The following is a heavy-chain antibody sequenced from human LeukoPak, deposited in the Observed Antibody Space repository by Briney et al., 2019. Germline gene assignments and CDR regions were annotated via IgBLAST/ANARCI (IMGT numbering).Heavy chain of an antibody. V-gene: IGHV1-69*13. CDR2: IIPIFGTA. D-gene: IGHD5-24*01. CDR1: GGTFSSYA. Sequence: SVTVSCKASGGTFSSYAISWVRQAPGRGLEWMGGIIPIFGTANYAQKFQGRVTITADESTSTAYMELSSLRSEDTAVYYCARDNSVRDEAWWFNPWGQGTLVTVSS. J-gene: IGHJ5*02. CDR3: ARDNSVRDEAWWFNP.